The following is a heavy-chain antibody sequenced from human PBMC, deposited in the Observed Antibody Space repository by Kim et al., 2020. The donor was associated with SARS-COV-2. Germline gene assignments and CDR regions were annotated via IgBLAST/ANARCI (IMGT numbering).Heavy chain of an antibody. D-gene: IGHD3-22*01. J-gene: IGHJ3*02. CDR1: GFTFSDYY. V-gene: IGHV3-11*05. CDR3: ARVRLPPDYYDSSGPDAFDI. CDR2: ISSSSSYT. Sequence: GGSLRLSCAASGFTFSDYYMSWIRQAPGKGLEWVSYISSSSSYTNYADSVKGRFTISRDNAKNSLYLQMNSLRAEDTAVYYCARVRLPPDYYDSSGPDAFDIWGQGTMVTVSS.